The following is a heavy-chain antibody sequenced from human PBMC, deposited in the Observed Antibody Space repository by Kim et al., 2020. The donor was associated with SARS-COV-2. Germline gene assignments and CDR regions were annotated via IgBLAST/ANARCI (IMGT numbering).Heavy chain of an antibody. J-gene: IGHJ6*02. D-gene: IGHD6-19*01. CDR3: ASPGYSSGWTNYYGMDV. Sequence: PRTRVTISVDTSKNQFSLKLSSVTAADTAVYYCASPGYSSGWTNYYGMDVWGQGTTVTVSS. V-gene: IGHV4-39*01.